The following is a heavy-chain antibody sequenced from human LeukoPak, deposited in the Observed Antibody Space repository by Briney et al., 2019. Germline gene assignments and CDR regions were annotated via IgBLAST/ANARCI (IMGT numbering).Heavy chain of an antibody. D-gene: IGHD3-16*01. Sequence: SSETLSLTCAVYGGSFSGYYWSWILQPPGKGLEWIGYIHYTGSTNYNPSLNSRITMSVDTPNNQFSLRLTSVTATDTAVYYCARLHALGAEEFDPWGQGALVTVSS. CDR3: ARLHALGAEEFDP. CDR2: IHYTGST. J-gene: IGHJ5*02. CDR1: GGSFSGYY. V-gene: IGHV4-34*10.